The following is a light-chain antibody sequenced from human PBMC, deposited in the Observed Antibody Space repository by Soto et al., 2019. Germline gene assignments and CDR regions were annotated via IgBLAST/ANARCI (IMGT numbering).Light chain of an antibody. V-gene: IGKV1-8*01. CDR3: QQYYSGGT. CDR2: AAS. Sequence: AIRMTQSPSSLSASTGDRVTITCRASQGISSYLAWYQQKPGKAPKLLIYAASTLQSGVPSRFSGGGSGTDFTLTISCLQSEDFATYYCQQYYSGGTFGQGTKVEIK. J-gene: IGKJ1*01. CDR1: QGISSY.